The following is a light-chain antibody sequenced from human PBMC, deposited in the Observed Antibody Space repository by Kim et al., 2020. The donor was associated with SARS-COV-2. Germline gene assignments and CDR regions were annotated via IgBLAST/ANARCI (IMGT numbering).Light chain of an antibody. CDR2: QDS. CDR3: QAWDSSTWV. Sequence: SSELTQPPSVSVSPGQTASITCSGDKLGDEYACWYQQKPGQSPVLVIYQDSKRPSGIPERFSGSNSGNTATLTISGTQAMDEADYYCQAWDSSTWVFGGGTQLTVL. V-gene: IGLV3-1*01. CDR1: KLGDEY. J-gene: IGLJ3*02.